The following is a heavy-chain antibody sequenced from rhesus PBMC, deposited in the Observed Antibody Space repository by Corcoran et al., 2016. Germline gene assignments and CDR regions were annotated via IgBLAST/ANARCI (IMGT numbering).Heavy chain of an antibody. Sequence: QVQLQESGPGLVKPSETLSLTCAVSAASISTYWWSWIRQPPGKGLRWIGEIDGNSDTTSNNPSLKSRVTMSKAASKNQFSLKLNSVTAADTAVFYCVKSDKGLVSWGQGVVVTVSS. CDR3: VKSDKGLVS. V-gene: IGHV4-80*01. CDR2: IDGNSDTT. J-gene: IGHJ6*01. CDR1: AASISTYW.